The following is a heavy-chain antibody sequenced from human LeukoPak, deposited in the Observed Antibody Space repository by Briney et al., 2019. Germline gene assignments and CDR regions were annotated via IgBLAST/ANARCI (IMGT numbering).Heavy chain of an antibody. D-gene: IGHD7-27*01. V-gene: IGHV3-33*05. CDR1: GFTFSTYG. CDR2: ITNDGNYE. Sequence: GGSLRLSCAASGFTFSTYGMHWVRQAPGKGLEWVAVITNDGNYEKYADAVRGRFTISRDNSKNTLYLQMNSLSDEDTAVYYCARDSITGDNSLDFWGRGTLVTVSS. J-gene: IGHJ4*02. CDR3: ARDSITGDNSLDF.